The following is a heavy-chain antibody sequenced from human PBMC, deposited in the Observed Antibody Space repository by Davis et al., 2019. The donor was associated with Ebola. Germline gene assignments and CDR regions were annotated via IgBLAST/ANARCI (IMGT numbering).Heavy chain of an antibody. CDR2: IYHSGST. J-gene: IGHJ6*02. CDR1: GGSISSYY. V-gene: IGHV4-59*12. D-gene: IGHD2-15*01. Sequence: SETLSLTCTVSGGSISSYYWSWIRQPPGKGLEWIGEIYHSGSTNYNPSLKSRVTISVDKSKNQFSLKLSSVTAADTAVYYCASGYCSGGSCPRGGRGYYYYGMDVWGQGTTVTVSS. CDR3: ASGYCSGGSCPRGGRGYYYYGMDV.